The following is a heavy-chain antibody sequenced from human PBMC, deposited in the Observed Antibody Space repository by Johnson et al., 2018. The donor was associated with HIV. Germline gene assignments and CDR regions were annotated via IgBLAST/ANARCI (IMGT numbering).Heavy chain of an antibody. J-gene: IGHJ3*02. V-gene: IGHV3-74*02. CDR1: GFIFSNYW. D-gene: IGHD3-10*01. Sequence: EMQLVESGGGVVQPGGSLRLSCAASGFIFSNYWMHWVRQAPGKGLIWVACIKTDGSDTNYADSVKGRFAISRDNAKNTVYLQMDSLRDEDMAVYYCARGALGSFDIWGQGTMVTVSA. CDR3: ARGALGSFDI. CDR2: IKTDGSDT.